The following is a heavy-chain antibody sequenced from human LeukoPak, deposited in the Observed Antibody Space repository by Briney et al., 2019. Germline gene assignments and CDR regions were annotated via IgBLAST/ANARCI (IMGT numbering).Heavy chain of an antibody. CDR1: GFTFNTYW. V-gene: IGHV3-74*01. CDR2: INADGSST. J-gene: IGHJ4*02. CDR3: ARDLGYCSGGSCYVAGY. D-gene: IGHD2-15*01. Sequence: GGSLRLSCATSGFTFNTYWRHWVRQAPGKGLVWVSRINADGSSTAYADSVKGRFTIARDNAKNTLYLQMNSLRDEDTAVYYCARDLGYCSGGSCYVAGYWGQGTLVTVSS.